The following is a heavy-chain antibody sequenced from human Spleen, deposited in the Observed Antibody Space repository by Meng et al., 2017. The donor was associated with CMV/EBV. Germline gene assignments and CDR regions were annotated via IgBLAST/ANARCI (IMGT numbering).Heavy chain of an antibody. V-gene: IGHV1-18*01. J-gene: IGHJ4*02. CDR3: ARVDVGYYDILTGYYPIDY. Sequence: ASVKVSCKGSGYTFTSYGISWVRQAPGQGLEWMGWISAYNGNTNYAQKLQGRVTMTTDTSTSTAYMELRSLRSDDTAVYYCARVDVGYYDILTGYYPIDYWGQGTLVTVSS. CDR2: ISAYNGNT. CDR1: GYTFTSYG. D-gene: IGHD3-9*01.